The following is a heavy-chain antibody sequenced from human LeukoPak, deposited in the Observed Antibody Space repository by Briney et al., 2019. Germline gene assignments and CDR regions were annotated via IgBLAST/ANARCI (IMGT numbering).Heavy chain of an antibody. CDR2: SSGSGGST. CDR1: GFTFSSYA. Sequence: GGSLRLSCAASGFTFSSYAMSWVRQAPGKGREGVSASSGSGGSTYYADSVKGRFTISRDNSKNTLYLQMNSLRAEDTAVYYCAKGGRYQLTTLFDYWGQGTLVTVSS. CDR3: AKGGRYQLTTLFDY. V-gene: IGHV3-23*01. J-gene: IGHJ4*02. D-gene: IGHD2-2*01.